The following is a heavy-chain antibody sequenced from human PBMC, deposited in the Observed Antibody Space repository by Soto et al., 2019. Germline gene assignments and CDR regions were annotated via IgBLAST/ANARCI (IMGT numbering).Heavy chain of an antibody. CDR1: GFTFSSYG. J-gene: IGHJ4*02. Sequence: QVQLVESGGGVVQPGRSLRLSCAASGFTFSSYGMHWVRQAPGKGLEWVAVISYDGSYKYYADSVKGRFTISRDNSKNTLYLQMNSLRAEDTAVYYCTKWNGGFDYWGQGTLVTLSS. CDR2: ISYDGSYK. CDR3: TKWNGGFDY. D-gene: IGHD3-16*01. V-gene: IGHV3-30*18.